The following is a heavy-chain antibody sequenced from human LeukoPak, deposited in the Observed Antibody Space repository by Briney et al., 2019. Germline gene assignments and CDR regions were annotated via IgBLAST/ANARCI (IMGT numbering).Heavy chain of an antibody. J-gene: IGHJ4*02. CDR2: SKSKTDGGTT. V-gene: IGHV3-15*01. Sequence: GGSLRLSCAASGFTFSNAWMSWVRQAPGKGLEWVGRSKSKTDGGTTDYAAPVKGRLTISRDDSSNTVYLQMNSLKTEDTAVYYCTTGPFWGQGTLVTVSS. CDR1: GFTFSNAW. CDR3: TTGPF.